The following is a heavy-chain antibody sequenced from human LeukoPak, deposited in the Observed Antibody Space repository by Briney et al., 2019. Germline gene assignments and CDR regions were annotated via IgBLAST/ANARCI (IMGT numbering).Heavy chain of an antibody. J-gene: IGHJ4*02. Sequence: GGSLRLSCAASGLTFSGYDMHWVRQAPGKGLEWVSAISGSGGSTYYADSVKGRFTISRDNSKNTLYLQMNSLRAEDTAVYYCATDRGWRTSGYYLYYFEYWGQGTLVTFSS. CDR3: ATDRGWRTSGYYLYYFEY. CDR2: ISGSGGST. D-gene: IGHD3-3*01. V-gene: IGHV3-23*01. CDR1: GLTFSGYD.